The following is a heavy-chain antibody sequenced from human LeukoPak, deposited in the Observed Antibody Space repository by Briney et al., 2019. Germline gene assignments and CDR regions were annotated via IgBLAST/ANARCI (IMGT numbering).Heavy chain of an antibody. CDR3: ARDRTYMVRGVLWFDP. D-gene: IGHD3-10*01. CDR2: INPNSGGT. V-gene: IGHV1-2*02. J-gene: IGHJ5*02. Sequence: GASVKVSCKASGYTFTGYYMHWVRQAPGQGLEWMGWINPNSGGTNYAQKFQGRVTMTRDTSISTAYMELSRLRSDDTAVYYCARDRTYMVRGVLWFDPWAREPWSPSPQ. CDR1: GYTFTGYY.